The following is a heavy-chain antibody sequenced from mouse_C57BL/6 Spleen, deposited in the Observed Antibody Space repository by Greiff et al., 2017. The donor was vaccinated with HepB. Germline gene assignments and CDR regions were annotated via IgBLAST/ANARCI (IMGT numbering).Heavy chain of an antibody. CDR2: ISSGSSTI. D-gene: IGHD1-1*01. Sequence: EVQGVESGGGLVKPGGSLKLSCAASGFTFSDYGMHWVRQAPEKGLEWVAYISSGSSTIYYADTVKGRFTISRDNAKNTLFLQMTSLRSEDTAMYYCARRGNNDYGSSGYWYFDVWGTGTTVTVSS. J-gene: IGHJ1*03. CDR3: ARRGNNDYGSSGYWYFDV. CDR1: GFTFSDYG. V-gene: IGHV5-17*01.